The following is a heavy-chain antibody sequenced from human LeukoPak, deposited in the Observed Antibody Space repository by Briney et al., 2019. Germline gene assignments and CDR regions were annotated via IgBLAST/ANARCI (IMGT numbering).Heavy chain of an antibody. CDR2: IYHSGST. D-gene: IGHD3-22*01. Sequence: SETLSLTCAVSGGSISSGGYSWSWIRQPPGKGPEWIVYIYHSGSTYYNPSLKSRVTISVDRSKNQFSLRLTSVTAADTAVYYCAREGYYDSSGYNWFDPWGQGTLVTVSS. CDR1: GGSISSGGYS. V-gene: IGHV4-30-2*01. CDR3: AREGYYDSSGYNWFDP. J-gene: IGHJ5*02.